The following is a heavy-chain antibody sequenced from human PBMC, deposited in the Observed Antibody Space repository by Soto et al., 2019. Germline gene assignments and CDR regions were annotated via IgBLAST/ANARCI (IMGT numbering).Heavy chain of an antibody. CDR3: ARENYGDHYFDY. CDR2: ISYDGSNK. D-gene: IGHD4-17*01. V-gene: IGHV3-30-3*01. CDR1: GFTFRKYA. Sequence: ESGGGVVQPGRSLRLSCAASGFTFRKYAMHWVRQAPGQGLEWVAVISYDGSNKYYVDSVKGRFTISRDNSKNTLYLQMNSLKTEDTAVYYCARENYGDHYFDYWGQGTLVTVSS. J-gene: IGHJ4*02.